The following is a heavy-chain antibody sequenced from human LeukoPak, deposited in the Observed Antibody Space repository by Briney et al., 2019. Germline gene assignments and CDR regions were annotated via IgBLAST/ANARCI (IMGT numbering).Heavy chain of an antibody. J-gene: IGHJ6*02. CDR1: AVSISSYY. CDR2: IYYSGST. CDR3: ARVGGSGSYYYAMDV. Sequence: SETLSLSCTVSAVSISSYYWSWIRQPPGKGLEWIGYIYYSGSTNYNPSLKSRVTISVDTSKNQFSLKLSSVTAADTAVYYCARVGGSGSYYYAMDVWGQGTTVTVSS. V-gene: IGHV4-59*01. D-gene: IGHD3-10*01.